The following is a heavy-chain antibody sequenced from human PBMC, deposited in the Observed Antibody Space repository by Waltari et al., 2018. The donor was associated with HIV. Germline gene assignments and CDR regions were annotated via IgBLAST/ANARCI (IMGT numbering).Heavy chain of an antibody. Sequence: QVQLVQSGAEVKKPGASVKVSCQTSGYSFTSYDINWVRQASGQGLEWMGWINSNVGNTGYAQRFQGRITMTRNTSTSTAYMELSGLTSEDTAVYYCARVATVPLGYWGQGTLVTVS. CDR2: INSNVGNT. CDR1: GYSFTSYD. CDR3: ARVATVPLGY. D-gene: IGHD2-21*02. J-gene: IGHJ4*02. V-gene: IGHV1-8*01.